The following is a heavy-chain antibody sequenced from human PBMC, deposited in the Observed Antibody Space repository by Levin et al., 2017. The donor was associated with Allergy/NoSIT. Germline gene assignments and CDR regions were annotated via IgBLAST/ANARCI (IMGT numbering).Heavy chain of an antibody. D-gene: IGHD4-17*01. V-gene: IGHV3-15*07. Sequence: KTGESLKISCAGSGLTFSDAWMNWVRQAPGKGLEWVGRIKSKSDGETTDYAAAVKGRFNISRDDSKNTLFLQMNGLKTEDTAVYYCTTEHDYGDYFNSFDSWGQGTLVTVSS. CDR3: TTEHDYGDYFNSFDS. CDR1: GLTFSDAW. CDR2: IKSKSDGETT. J-gene: IGHJ5*01.